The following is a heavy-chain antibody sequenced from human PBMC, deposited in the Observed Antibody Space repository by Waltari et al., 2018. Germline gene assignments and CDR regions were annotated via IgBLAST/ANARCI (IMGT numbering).Heavy chain of an antibody. CDR3: VRDKSGGYYDY. D-gene: IGHD1-26*01. CDR2: IRNRARSFTT. Sequence: EVKVVESGGGLVQPGGSLGLSCAALGLPPPAHDMNWVRQAPGKGLEWVGLIRNRARSFTTDYAASVEGRFAISRDDSKNLLYLQMNSLKTEDTAVYYCVRDKSGGYYDYWGQGTLVTVSS. V-gene: IGHV3-72*01. CDR1: GLPPPAHD. J-gene: IGHJ4*02.